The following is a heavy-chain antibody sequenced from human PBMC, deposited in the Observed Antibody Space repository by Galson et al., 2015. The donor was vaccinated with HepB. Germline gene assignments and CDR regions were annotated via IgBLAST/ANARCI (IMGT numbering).Heavy chain of an antibody. CDR1: GYTFTSYY. CDR2: INPSGGST. Sequence: SVKVSCKASGYTFTSYYMHWVRQAPGQGLEWMGIINPSGGSTSYAQKFQGRVTMTRDTSTSTVYMELSSLRSEDTAVYYCARDRLRRSVHADSSSLRSANPTNNWFDPWGQGTLVTVSS. V-gene: IGHV1-46*01. CDR3: ARDRLRRSVHADSSSLRSANPTNNWFDP. J-gene: IGHJ5*02. D-gene: IGHD6-13*01.